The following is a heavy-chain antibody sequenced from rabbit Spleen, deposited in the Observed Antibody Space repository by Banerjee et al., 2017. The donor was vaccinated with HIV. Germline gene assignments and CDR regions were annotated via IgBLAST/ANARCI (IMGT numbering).Heavy chain of an antibody. Sequence: QSLEESGGGLVQPEGSLTLTCTASGFSFSSRYYMCWVRQAPGKGLEWIGCVGSGATGNTYYASWAKGRFTISKTSSTTVTLQMTSLTGADTATYFCARETSSGWGVVSFYFNLWGQGTLVTVS. CDR2: VGSGATGNT. CDR3: ARETSSGWGVVSFYFNL. CDR1: GFSFSSRYY. J-gene: IGHJ4*01. V-gene: IGHV1S40*01. D-gene: IGHD4-1*01.